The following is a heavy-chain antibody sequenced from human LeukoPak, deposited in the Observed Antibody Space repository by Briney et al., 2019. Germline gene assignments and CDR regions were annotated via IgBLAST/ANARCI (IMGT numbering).Heavy chain of an antibody. CDR3: ARVPFGVVIYFDY. CDR1: GGSISSGDYY. V-gene: IGHV4-30-4*08. J-gene: IGHJ4*02. Sequence: SQTLSLTCTVSGGSISSGDYYWSWIRQPPGKGLEWIGYIYYSGSTYYNPSLKSRVTISVDTSKNQFSLKLSSVTAADTAVYYCARVPFGVVIYFDYWGQGTLVTVSS. D-gene: IGHD3-3*01. CDR2: IYYSGST.